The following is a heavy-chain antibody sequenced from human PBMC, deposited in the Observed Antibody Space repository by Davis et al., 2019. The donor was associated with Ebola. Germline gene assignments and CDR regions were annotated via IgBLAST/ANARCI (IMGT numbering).Heavy chain of an antibody. V-gene: IGHV4-59*11. CDR3: ARVQRGYGDYVFDY. CDR2: IYYDGAT. Sequence: PSETLSLTCTVSGSVMSSHYWSWVRRPPGMGLEWIGYIYYDGATNYNPSLKSRVSISVDTSKSQFSLNLTSVTSADTAVYYCARVQRGYGDYVFDYWGHGSLVTVSS. CDR1: GSVMSSHY. D-gene: IGHD4-17*01. J-gene: IGHJ4*01.